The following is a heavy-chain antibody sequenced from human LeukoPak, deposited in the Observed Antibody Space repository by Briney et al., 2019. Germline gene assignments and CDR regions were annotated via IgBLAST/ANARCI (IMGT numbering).Heavy chain of an antibody. CDR1: GGSFSGYY. CDR2: INHSGST. V-gene: IGHV4-34*01. D-gene: IGHD6-13*01. Sequence: SETLSLTCAVYGGSFSGYYWSWIRQPPGKGLEWIGEINHSGSTNYNPSLKSRVTISVDTSKNQFSLKLSSVTAADTAVYYCARGLADSSSWSGFDYWGQGTLVTVSS. J-gene: IGHJ4*02. CDR3: ARGLADSSSWSGFDY.